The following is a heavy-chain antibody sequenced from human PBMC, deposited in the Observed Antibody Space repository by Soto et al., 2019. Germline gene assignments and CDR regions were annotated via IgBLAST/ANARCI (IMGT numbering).Heavy chain of an antibody. V-gene: IGHV4-31*03. Sequence: QVQLQESGPGLVKPSQTLSLTCTVSGGSISSGGYYWSWIRQHPGKGLEWIGYIYYSGSTYYNPSLKSRVTISVDTSKNQFSLKLSSVTAADTAVYYCTRNSRNYFYFDYWGQGTLVTVSS. D-gene: IGHD3-22*01. CDR1: GGSISSGGYY. CDR2: IYYSGST. CDR3: TRNSRNYFYFDY. J-gene: IGHJ4*02.